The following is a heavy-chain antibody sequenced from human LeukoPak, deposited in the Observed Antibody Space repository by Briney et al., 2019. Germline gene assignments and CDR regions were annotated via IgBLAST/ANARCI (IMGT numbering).Heavy chain of an antibody. D-gene: IGHD3-10*01. V-gene: IGHV3-23*01. CDR3: AKDHNTMVRGVILEPVVVYFDY. CDR1: GFTFSSYA. J-gene: IGHJ4*02. Sequence: GGSLRLSCAASGFTFSSYAMSWVRQAPGKGLEWVSAISGSGGSTYYADSVKGRFTISRDNSKNTLYLQMNSLRAEDTAVYYCAKDHNTMVRGVILEPVVVYFDYWGQGTLVTVSS. CDR2: ISGSGGST.